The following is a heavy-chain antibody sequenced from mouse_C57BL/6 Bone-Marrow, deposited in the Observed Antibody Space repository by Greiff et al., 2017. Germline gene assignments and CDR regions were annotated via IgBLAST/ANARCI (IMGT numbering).Heavy chain of an antibody. J-gene: IGHJ3*01. D-gene: IGHD2-5*01. V-gene: IGHV5-6*01. Sequence: EVQRVESGGDLVKPGGSLKLSCAASGFTFSSYCMSWVRQTPDQRLEWVATISSGGSYTYYPDSVKGRFTISRDNAKNTLYLQMSRLKSEDTAMDYCGRQADYSNYVADWGQGTLVTVSA. CDR3: GRQADYSNYVAD. CDR2: ISSGGSYT. CDR1: GFTFSSYC.